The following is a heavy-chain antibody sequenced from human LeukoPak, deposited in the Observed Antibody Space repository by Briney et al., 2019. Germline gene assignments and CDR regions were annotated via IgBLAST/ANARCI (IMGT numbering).Heavy chain of an antibody. CDR3: ARDKARTSVVVPAAIYP. V-gene: IGHV3-30-3*01. D-gene: IGHD2-2*02. CDR2: ISYDGSSK. CDR1: GFTFSSYA. J-gene: IGHJ5*02. Sequence: PGRSLRLSCAASGFTFSSYAMHWVRQAPGKGLEWVAVISYDGSSKYYADSVKGRFTISRDNSKNTLYLQMNSLRAEDTAVYYCARDKARTSVVVPAAIYPWGQGTLVTVSS.